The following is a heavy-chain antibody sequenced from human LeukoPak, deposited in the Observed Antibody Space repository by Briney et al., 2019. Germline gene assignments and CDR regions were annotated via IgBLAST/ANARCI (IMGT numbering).Heavy chain of an antibody. V-gene: IGHV1-69*13. J-gene: IGHJ2*01. CDR3: ARGGGDGGNSFWYFDL. D-gene: IGHD4-23*01. CDR2: IIPIFGTA. CDR1: GGTFSSYA. Sequence: GASVKVSCKASGGTFSSYAISWVRQAPGQGLEWMGGIIPIFGTANYAQKFQGRVTITADESTSTAYMELSSLRPEDTAVYYCARGGGDGGNSFWYFDLWGRGTLVTVSS.